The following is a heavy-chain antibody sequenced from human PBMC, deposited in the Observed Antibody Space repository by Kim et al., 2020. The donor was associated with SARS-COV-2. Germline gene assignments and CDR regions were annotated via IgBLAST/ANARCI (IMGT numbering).Heavy chain of an antibody. V-gene: IGHV3-53*01. D-gene: IGHD6-25*01. CDR1: GFTVSSNY. J-gene: IGHJ6*02. CDR3: SRDPPARPSPWYYGMDV. Sequence: GGSLRLSCAASGFTVSSNYMSWVRQAPGKGLEWVSVIYSGGSTYYADSVKGRFTISRDNSKNTLYLQMNSLRAEDTAVYYCSRDPPARPSPWYYGMDVWGQGTTVTVSS. CDR2: IYSGGST.